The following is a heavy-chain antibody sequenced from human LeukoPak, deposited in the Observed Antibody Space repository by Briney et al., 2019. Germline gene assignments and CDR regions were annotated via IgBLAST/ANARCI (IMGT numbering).Heavy chain of an antibody. J-gene: IGHJ6*03. CDR1: GFTFSSNS. V-gene: IGHV3-21*01. D-gene: IGHD2-2*01. Sequence: GGSLRLSCAASGFTFSSNSMNWVRQAPGKGLEWVSSISSSSYIYYADSLKGRFTISRDNAKNSLYLQMNSLRAEETAVYYCAGVVPAADYYYYYMDVWGKGTTVTVSS. CDR2: ISSSSYI. CDR3: AGVVPAADYYYYYMDV.